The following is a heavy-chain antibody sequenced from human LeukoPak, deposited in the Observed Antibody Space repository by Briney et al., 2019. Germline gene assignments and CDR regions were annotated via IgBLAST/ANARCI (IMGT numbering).Heavy chain of an antibody. CDR1: GGSISSYY. J-gene: IGHJ3*02. CDR3: SRHPDSLQVAGTGAFDI. V-gene: IGHV4-4*07. Sequence: SETLSLTCSVSGGSISSYYWSWIRQPAGKGLEWIGRIYSSGGTNYNPSLKIRVTMSVDSSKNQFSLKPSSVTAADTAVYYCSRHPDSLQVAGTGAFDIWGQGTMVTVSS. CDR2: IYSSGGT. D-gene: IGHD6-19*01.